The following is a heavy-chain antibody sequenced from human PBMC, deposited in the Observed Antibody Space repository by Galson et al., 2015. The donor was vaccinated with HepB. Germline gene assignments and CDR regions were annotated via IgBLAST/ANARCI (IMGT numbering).Heavy chain of an antibody. Sequence: SLRLSCAASGFTFSSYWMSWVRQAPGKGLEWVANIKQDGSEKYYVDSVKGRFTISRDNAKNSLYLQMNSLRAEDTAVYYCARYGSKRGVGTFDYWGQGTLVTVSS. V-gene: IGHV3-7*01. CDR2: IKQDGSEK. J-gene: IGHJ4*02. CDR3: ARYGSKRGVGTFDY. D-gene: IGHD6-13*01. CDR1: GFTFSSYW.